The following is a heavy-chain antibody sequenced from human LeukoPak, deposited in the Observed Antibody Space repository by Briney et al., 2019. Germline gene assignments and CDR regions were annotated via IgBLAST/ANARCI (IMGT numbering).Heavy chain of an antibody. D-gene: IGHD3-16*02. V-gene: IGHV3-7*01. CDR3: ARDRLRLGELSRD. Sequence: GGSLRLSCAASGFTFTNYWMSWVRQAPGKGLELVANIKQDRSEKYYVDSVKGRFTISRDNAKNSLYLQMNSLRAEDTAVYYCARDRLRLGELSRDWGQGTLVTVSS. CDR2: IKQDRSEK. CDR1: GFTFTNYW. J-gene: IGHJ4*02.